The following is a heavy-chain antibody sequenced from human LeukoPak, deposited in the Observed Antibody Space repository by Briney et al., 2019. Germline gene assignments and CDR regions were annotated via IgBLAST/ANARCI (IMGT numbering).Heavy chain of an antibody. Sequence: ASVKVSCKATGFTFTSYGINWVRQAPGQGLEWMGWSDAGNGYTKYAQEFQGRVTITRDTSASKVYMELSSLRSEDMAVYYCARGVGYAMDVWGQGTTVSVSS. J-gene: IGHJ6*02. CDR3: ARGVGYAMDV. V-gene: IGHV1-3*02. CDR2: SDAGNGYT. D-gene: IGHD1-1*01. CDR1: GFTFTSYG.